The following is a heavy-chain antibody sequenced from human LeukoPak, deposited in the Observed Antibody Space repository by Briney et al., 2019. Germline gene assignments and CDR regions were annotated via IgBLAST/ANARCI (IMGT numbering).Heavy chain of an antibody. CDR2: IYYSGST. CDR1: GGSISSSSHY. CDR3: ARGRLESPIDY. V-gene: IGHV4-39*07. Sequence: SETLSLTCTVSGGSISSSSHYWGWIRQPPGKGLEWIGSIYYSGSTYYNPSLKSRVTISVDTSKNQFSLKLSSVIAADTAVYYCARGRLESPIDYWGQGTLVTVSS. J-gene: IGHJ4*02.